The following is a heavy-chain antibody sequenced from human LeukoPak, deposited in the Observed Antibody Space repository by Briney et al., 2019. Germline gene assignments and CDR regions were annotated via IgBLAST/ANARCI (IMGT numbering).Heavy chain of an antibody. CDR2: T. CDR1: GGSISGSSYY. V-gene: IGHV4-39*01. Sequence: SEILSLTCTVSGGSISGSSYYWGWIRQPPGKGLEWIGSTYYNPSLKSRVAISVDTSKNRFSLKLNSVTATDTAVYYCARHYGPWGQGTLVTVSS. D-gene: IGHD3-10*01. J-gene: IGHJ4*02. CDR3: ARHYGP.